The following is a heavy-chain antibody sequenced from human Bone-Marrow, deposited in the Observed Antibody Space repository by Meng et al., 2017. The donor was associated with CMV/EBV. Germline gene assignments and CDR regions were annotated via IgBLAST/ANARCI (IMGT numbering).Heavy chain of an antibody. CDR1: GGTFSSYS. V-gene: IGHV1-69*05. CDR3: ARRGIGITQKPKYYYGMDV. Sequence: SVKVSCKASGGTFSSYSISWVRQAPGQGLEWMGGIIPSFGTANYAQKFQGRVTITTDESTSTANMELSSLRSEDTAVYYCARRGIGITQKPKYYYGMDVWGQGTTVTVSS. D-gene: IGHD6-13*01. J-gene: IGHJ6*02. CDR2: IIPSFGTA.